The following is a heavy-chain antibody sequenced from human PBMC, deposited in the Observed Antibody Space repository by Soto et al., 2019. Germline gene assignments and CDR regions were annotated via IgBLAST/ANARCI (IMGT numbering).Heavy chain of an antibody. D-gene: IGHD5-18*01. V-gene: IGHV4-61*08. Sequence: SETLSLTCTVSGGSISSGDYYWSWVRQPPGKGLEWIGYIYYSGSTSYNPSLKSRVTISVDTSKNQFSLKLSSVTAADTAVYYRARAEGYSYGYAFDIWGQGTMVTVSS. CDR1: GGSISSGDYY. J-gene: IGHJ3*02. CDR3: ARAEGYSYGYAFDI. CDR2: IYYSGST.